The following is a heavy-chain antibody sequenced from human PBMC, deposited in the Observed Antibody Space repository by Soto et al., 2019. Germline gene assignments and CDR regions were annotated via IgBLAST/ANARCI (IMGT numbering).Heavy chain of an antibody. CDR1: GGSISSGGYY. J-gene: IGHJ6*02. CDR3: ARDGWGMGYYDFWSGYYKYGMDV. Sequence: SETLSLTCTVSGGSISSGGYYWSWIRQHPWKGLEWIGYIYYSGSTYYNPSLKSRVTISVDTSKNQFSLKLSSVTAADTAVYYGARDGWGMGYYDFWSGYYKYGMDVWGQGXTVTVYS. V-gene: IGHV4-31*03. D-gene: IGHD3-3*01. CDR2: IYYSGST.